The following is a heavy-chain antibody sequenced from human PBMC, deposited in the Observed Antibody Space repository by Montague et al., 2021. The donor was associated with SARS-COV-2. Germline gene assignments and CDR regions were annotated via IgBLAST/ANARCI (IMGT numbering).Heavy chain of an antibody. CDR1: GGSISSSSYY. Sequence: SETLSLTCTVSGGSISSSSYYWGWIRQPPGKGLEWIGSIYYSGCTYYNPSLKSRVTISVDTSKNQFSLKLSSVTAADTAVYYCARRVTATTVHYYYYGMDVWGQGTTVTVSS. CDR2: IYYSGCT. J-gene: IGHJ6*02. D-gene: IGHD1-20*01. V-gene: IGHV4-39*01. CDR3: ARRVTATTVHYYYYGMDV.